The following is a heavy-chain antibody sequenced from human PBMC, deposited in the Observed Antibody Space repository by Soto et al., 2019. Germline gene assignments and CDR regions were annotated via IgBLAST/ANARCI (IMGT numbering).Heavy chain of an antibody. V-gene: IGHV4-31*03. CDR1: GGSISSGGYY. D-gene: IGHD3-10*01. CDR2: IYYSGST. CDR3: ARGPAYYYGSGSPRFDP. J-gene: IGHJ5*02. Sequence: QVQLQESGPGLVKPSQTLSLTCTVSGGSISSGGYYWSWIRQHPGKGLEWIGYIYYSGSTYYNPALKSRVTISVDTSKTQFSLKLSSVTAADTAVYYCARGPAYYYGSGSPRFDPWGQGTLVTVSS.